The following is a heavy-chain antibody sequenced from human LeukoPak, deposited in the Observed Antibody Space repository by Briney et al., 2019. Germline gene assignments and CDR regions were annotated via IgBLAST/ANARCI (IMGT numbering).Heavy chain of an antibody. CDR2: ISSSSSYI. J-gene: IGHJ4*02. V-gene: IGHV3-21*01. D-gene: IGHD5-12*01. Sequence: PGGSLRLSCAASGFTFSSYAMSWVRQAPGKGLEWVSSISSSSSYIYYADSVKGRFTISRDNAKNSLYLQMNSLRAEDTAVYYCARAEGYDKELDYWGQGTLVTVSS. CDR1: GFTFSSYA. CDR3: ARAEGYDKELDY.